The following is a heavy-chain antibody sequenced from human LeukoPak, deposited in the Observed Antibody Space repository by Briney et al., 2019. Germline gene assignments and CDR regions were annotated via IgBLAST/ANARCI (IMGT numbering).Heavy chain of an antibody. V-gene: IGHV3-48*01. CDR3: ARGVRFLEWERAAYFDY. D-gene: IGHD3-3*01. CDR1: GFTFSSYS. Sequence: GGSLRLSCAASGFTFSSYSMNWVRQAPGKGLEWVSYISSSSSTIYYADSVKGRFTISRDNAKNSLYLQMNSLRAEDTAVYYCARGVRFLEWERAAYFDYWGQGTLVTVSS. CDR2: ISSSSSTI. J-gene: IGHJ4*02.